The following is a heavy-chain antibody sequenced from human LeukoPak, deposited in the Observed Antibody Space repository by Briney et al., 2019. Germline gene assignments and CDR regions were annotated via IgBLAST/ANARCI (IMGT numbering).Heavy chain of an antibody. CDR1: GYTFTIYG. J-gene: IGHJ3*02. Sequence: ASVKVSCKASGYTFTIYGISWVRQAPGQGREWMGWISAYNGNTNYAQKLQGRVTMTTDTSTSTAYMELRSLRSDDTAVYYCARDHAAAGSDIWGQGTMVTVSS. D-gene: IGHD6-13*01. CDR3: ARDHAAAGSDI. V-gene: IGHV1-18*01. CDR2: ISAYNGNT.